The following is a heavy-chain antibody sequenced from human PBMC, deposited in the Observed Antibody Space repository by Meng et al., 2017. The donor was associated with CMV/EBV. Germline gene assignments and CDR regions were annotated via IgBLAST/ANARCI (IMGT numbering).Heavy chain of an antibody. V-gene: IGHV3-23*01. CDR2: ISGSGGST. CDR3: AKDQGSLIFGVVITSYYYYGMDV. Sequence: GESLKISCAASGFTFSSYAMSWVRQAPGKGLEWVSAISGSGGSTYYADSVKGRFTISRDNSKNTLYLPMNSLRAEDTAVYYCAKDQGSLIFGVVITSYYYYGMDVWGQGTTVTVSS. CDR1: GFTFSSYA. J-gene: IGHJ6*02. D-gene: IGHD3-3*01.